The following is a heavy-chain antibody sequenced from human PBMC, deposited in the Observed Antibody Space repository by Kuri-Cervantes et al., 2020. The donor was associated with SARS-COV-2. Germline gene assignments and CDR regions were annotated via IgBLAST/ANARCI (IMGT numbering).Heavy chain of an antibody. CDR3: ARGQGATRGIFYYYMDV. D-gene: IGHD3-9*01. V-gene: IGHV4-38-2*02. Sequence: SETLSLTCTVSGYSISSGYYWGWIRQPPGKGLEWIGSIYHSGSTYYNPSLKSRVTISVDTSRNQFPLKLSSVTAADTAVYYCARGQGATRGIFYYYMDVWGKGTTVTVSS. CDR1: GYSISSGYY. CDR2: IYHSGST. J-gene: IGHJ6*03.